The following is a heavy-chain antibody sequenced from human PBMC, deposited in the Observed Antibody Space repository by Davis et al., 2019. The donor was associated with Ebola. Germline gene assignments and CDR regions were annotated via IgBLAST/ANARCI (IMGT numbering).Heavy chain of an antibody. D-gene: IGHD6-19*01. CDR2: IYYSGST. CDR1: GGSISSYY. CDR3: ARDPIKSSGWSSWWFDP. J-gene: IGHJ5*02. Sequence: GSLRLSCTVSGGSISSYYWSWIRQPPGKGLEWIGYIYYSGSTNYNPSLKSRVTISVDTSKNQFSLKLSSVTAADTAMYYCARDPIKSSGWSSWWFDPWGQGTLVTVSS. V-gene: IGHV4-59*01.